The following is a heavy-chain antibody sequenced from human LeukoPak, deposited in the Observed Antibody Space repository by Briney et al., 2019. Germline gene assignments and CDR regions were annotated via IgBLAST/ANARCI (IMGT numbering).Heavy chain of an antibody. V-gene: IGHV3-48*02. CDR2: ISASGRNI. CDR3: VRDQRQWLVFDY. CDR1: RFTFSSHS. J-gene: IGHJ4*02. D-gene: IGHD6-19*01. Sequence: QPGGSLRLSYAASRFTFSSHSMNWVRQAPGKGLEWLSYISASGRNISYADSVRGRFTISRDNAKNSLYLQMSSLRDDDSAVYYCVRDQRQWLVFDYWGQGSLVTVSS.